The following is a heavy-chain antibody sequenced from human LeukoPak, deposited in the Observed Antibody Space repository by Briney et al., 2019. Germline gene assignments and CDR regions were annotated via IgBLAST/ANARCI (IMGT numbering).Heavy chain of an antibody. CDR2: IDQHGSEK. J-gene: IGHJ4*02. CDR1: GFTFSNYW. D-gene: IGHD6-19*01. Sequence: GGSLRLSCAASGFTFSNYWMNWIRQAPGKGLEWVANIDQHGSEKHFVDSVKGRFTISRDNAKNSLYLQMNSLRAEDTAVYYCARDLGYSSGPNYWGQGTRVTVSS. CDR3: ARDLGYSSGPNY. V-gene: IGHV3-7*01.